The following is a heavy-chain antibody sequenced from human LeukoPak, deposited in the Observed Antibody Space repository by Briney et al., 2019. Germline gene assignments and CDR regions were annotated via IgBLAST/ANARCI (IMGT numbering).Heavy chain of an antibody. J-gene: IGHJ4*02. D-gene: IGHD3-10*01. V-gene: IGHV3-23*01. Sequence: GGSLRLSCAASGFTFTSYAMSWVRQAPGKGLEWVSAISGSGGRTYYADSVKGRFTISRDNSKHTLYLQMKSLRAEDTAVYYCAKDTYVLRGYFDFWGQGTLVTVSS. CDR1: GFTFTSYA. CDR3: AKDTYVLRGYFDF. CDR2: ISGSGGRT.